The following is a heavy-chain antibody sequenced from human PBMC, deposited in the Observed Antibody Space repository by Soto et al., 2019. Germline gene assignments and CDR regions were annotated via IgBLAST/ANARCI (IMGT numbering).Heavy chain of an antibody. V-gene: IGHV4-4*02. D-gene: IGHD3-10*01. CDR1: GDSMSSSNW. Sequence: SETLSLTCTVSGDSMSSSNWWNWVRQPPGKGLEWIGEAHHSGRTNYNPSLKSRVTISVDRSQNHFSLQLTSVTAADTAMYYCAREGGVGEGGYDAFDIWGQGTMVTVSS. CDR2: AHHSGRT. J-gene: IGHJ3*02. CDR3: AREGGVGEGGYDAFDI.